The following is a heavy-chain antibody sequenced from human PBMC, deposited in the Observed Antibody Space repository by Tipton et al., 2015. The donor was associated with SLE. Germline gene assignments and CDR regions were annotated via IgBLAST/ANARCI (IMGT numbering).Heavy chain of an antibody. D-gene: IGHD5-12*01. CDR2: IYSNGIP. J-gene: IGHJ5*02. Sequence: TLSLTCSVSGGSIRPFYWSWNRQAPEKGLEWIGYIYSNGIPIYNPSLENRVTISVDTSKNQFSLRLTSVTAADTAVYYCANDYGGSRGYDNCFDHWGQGILVTVSS. CDR1: GGSIRPFY. CDR3: ANDYGGSRGYDNCFDH. V-gene: IGHV4-59*08.